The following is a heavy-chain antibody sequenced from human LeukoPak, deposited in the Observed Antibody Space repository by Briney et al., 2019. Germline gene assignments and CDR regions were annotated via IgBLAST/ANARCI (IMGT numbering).Heavy chain of an antibody. V-gene: IGHV4-4*02. Sequence: SETLSLICDVSGGSVTSTNWWTWVRQPPGKGLEWIGEVHLDGRTNYNPSLKSRLIMSVDLPEHHISLKLTSVTAADTAMYYCARHGSVWFPIDHWGQGALVTVS. CDR1: GGSVTSTNW. J-gene: IGHJ4*02. CDR3: ARHGSVWFPIDH. CDR2: VHLDGRT. D-gene: IGHD6-19*01.